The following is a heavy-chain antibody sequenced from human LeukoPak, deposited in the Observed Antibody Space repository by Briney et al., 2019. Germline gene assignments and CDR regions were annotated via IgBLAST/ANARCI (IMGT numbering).Heavy chain of an antibody. D-gene: IGHD6-19*01. CDR1: GFTFSSHA. Sequence: PGGSLRLSCAVSGFTFSSHAMTWVRQAPGKGLEWVSGISISGDVTYYADSVQGRFIISRDNSKNTVYLQMDSLRVDDTAVYYCAKASSGWYTFDYWGQGTLVTVSS. CDR3: AKASSGWYTFDY. CDR2: ISISGDVT. V-gene: IGHV3-23*01. J-gene: IGHJ4*02.